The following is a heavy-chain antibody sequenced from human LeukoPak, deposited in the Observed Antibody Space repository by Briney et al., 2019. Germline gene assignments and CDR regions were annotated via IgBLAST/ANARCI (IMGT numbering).Heavy chain of an antibody. J-gene: IGHJ4*02. CDR2: IKSKTDGGTT. D-gene: IGHD3-10*01. Sequence: GGSLRLSCAASGFTFSNAWMSWVRQAPGKGLEWVGRIKSKTDGGTTDYAAPVKGRFTISRDDSRNTLYLQMNSLKTEDTAIYYCTKTYYYGSGSLDYWGQGTLVTVSS. CDR1: GFTFSNAW. CDR3: TKTYYYGSGSLDY. V-gene: IGHV3-15*01.